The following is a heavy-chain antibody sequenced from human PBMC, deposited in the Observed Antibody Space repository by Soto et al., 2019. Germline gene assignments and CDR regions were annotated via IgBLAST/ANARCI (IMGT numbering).Heavy chain of an antibody. V-gene: IGHV4-30-4*01. J-gene: IGHJ5*02. CDR1: GGSISSADYY. CDR3: ATAVYCRSASCSNWFDP. CDR2: IYYSGIT. Sequence: SETLSLTCTVSGGSISSADYYWSGIRQPPGKGLEWIGYIYYSGITYYNPPLKSRVTISLDTSKNQFSLKLSSVTAADTAVYYCATAVYCRSASCSNWFDPWGQGTLVTVSS. D-gene: IGHD2-2*01.